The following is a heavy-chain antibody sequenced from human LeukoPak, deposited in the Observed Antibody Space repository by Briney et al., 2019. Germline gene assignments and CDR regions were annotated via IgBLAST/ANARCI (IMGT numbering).Heavy chain of an antibody. CDR2: ISSSSSYI. J-gene: IGHJ4*02. D-gene: IGHD4-17*01. CDR1: GFTFSSYS. CDR3: ARDISLRTTPYYFDY. Sequence: GGSLRLSCAASGFTFSSYSMNWVRQAPGKGLEWVSSISSSSSYIYYADSAKGRFTISRDNAKNSLYLQMNSLRAEDTAVYSCARDISLRTTPYYFDYWGQGTLVTVSS. V-gene: IGHV3-21*01.